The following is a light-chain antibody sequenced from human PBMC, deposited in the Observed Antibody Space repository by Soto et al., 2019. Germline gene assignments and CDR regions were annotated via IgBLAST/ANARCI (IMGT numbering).Light chain of an antibody. Sequence: EIVLTQSPGTLSLSPGERATLSCRASQSVSRSFLAWYQQNPGQAPRLLIYGASSRATGIPDRFSGSGSGTHFTLTISRLEPEDFAVYFCQQRDSSPRTFGQGTKVEIK. V-gene: IGKV3-20*01. CDR2: GAS. J-gene: IGKJ1*01. CDR3: QQRDSSPRT. CDR1: QSVSRSF.